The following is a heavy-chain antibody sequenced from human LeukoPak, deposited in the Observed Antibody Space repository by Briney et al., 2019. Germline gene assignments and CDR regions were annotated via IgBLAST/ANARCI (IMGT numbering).Heavy chain of an antibody. Sequence: PGGSLRLSCAVSGFTFSSYAMSWVRQAPGKGLEWVSAISGSGGSTYYADSVKGRFTISRDNSKNTLYLQMNSLRAEDTAVYYCAKRNRIAVAGSVFDYWGQGTLVTVSS. CDR1: GFTFSSYA. CDR2: ISGSGGST. V-gene: IGHV3-23*01. J-gene: IGHJ4*02. CDR3: AKRNRIAVAGSVFDY. D-gene: IGHD6-19*01.